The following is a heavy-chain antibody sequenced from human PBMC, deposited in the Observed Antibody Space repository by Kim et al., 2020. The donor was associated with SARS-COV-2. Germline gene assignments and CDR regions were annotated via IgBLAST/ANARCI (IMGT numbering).Heavy chain of an antibody. Sequence: GGSLRLSCAASGFTFSSYGMHWVRQAPGKGLEWVAVVSYDGSNKYYADSVKGRFTISRDNSKNTLYLQMNSLRAEDTAVYYCARSRTVTTGVRWFDTWGQGTLVTDSS. CDR1: GFTFSSYG. D-gene: IGHD4-17*01. CDR3: ARSRTVTTGVRWFDT. V-gene: IGHV3-33*05. J-gene: IGHJ5*02. CDR2: VSYDGSNK.